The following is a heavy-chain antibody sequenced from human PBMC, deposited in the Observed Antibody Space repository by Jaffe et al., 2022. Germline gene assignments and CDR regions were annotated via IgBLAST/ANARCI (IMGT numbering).Heavy chain of an antibody. D-gene: IGHD6-19*01. CDR2: IRSKAYGGTT. CDR1: GFTFGDYA. Sequence: EVQLVESGGGLVQPGRSLRLSCTASGFTFGDYAMSWVRQAPGKGLEWVGFIRSKAYGGTTEYAASVKGRFTISRDDSKSIAYLQMNSLKTEDTAVYYCTRFSPFTVIAVAGTAFDIWGQGTMVTVSS. J-gene: IGHJ3*02. V-gene: IGHV3-49*04. CDR3: TRFSPFTVIAVAGTAFDI.